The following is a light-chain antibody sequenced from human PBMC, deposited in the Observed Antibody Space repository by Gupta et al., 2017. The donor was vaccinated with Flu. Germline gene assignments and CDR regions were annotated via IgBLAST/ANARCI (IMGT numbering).Light chain of an antibody. CDR2: AAS. V-gene: IGKV1-6*01. CDR3: RLENNDPKP. Sequence: AIQMTQSPSSLSASVGDRVTITCRASQGIRNDLGWYQQKPGKAPKLLIYAASSLQSGVPSRFSGSGSGTDFTLTISSRQREDFATYYCRLENNDPKPFGQGTKVEIK. CDR1: QGIRND. J-gene: IGKJ1*01.